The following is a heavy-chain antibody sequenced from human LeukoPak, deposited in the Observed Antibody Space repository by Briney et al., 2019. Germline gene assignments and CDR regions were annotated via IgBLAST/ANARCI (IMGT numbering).Heavy chain of an antibody. J-gene: IGHJ4*02. CDR3: AKDQTCSSTSCRYFDS. Sequence: GGSLRLSCAASGFTFDDYGMHWVRQAPGKGLERVSLITWDGGATYYADSVKGRFTISRDNSKNSLYLQMDSLRAEDTAFYYCAKDQTCSSTSCRYFDSWGQGTLVTVSS. D-gene: IGHD2-2*01. V-gene: IGHV3-43D*04. CDR1: GFTFDDYG. CDR2: ITWDGGAT.